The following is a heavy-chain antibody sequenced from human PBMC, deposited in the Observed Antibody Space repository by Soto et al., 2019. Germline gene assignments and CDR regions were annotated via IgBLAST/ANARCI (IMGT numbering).Heavy chain of an antibody. Sequence: SETLSLTCTVSGTSITSNNYYWGWIRQPPGKGLEWIASMYYSGNTYYNPSLKSRITINPDTSKNQFSLQLNSVTPEDTAVYYCARTKYSSSWYKWFDPWGQGTLVTVSS. CDR3: ARTKYSSSWYKWFDP. CDR1: GTSITSNNYY. J-gene: IGHJ5*02. D-gene: IGHD6-13*01. V-gene: IGHV4-39*01. CDR2: MYYSGNT.